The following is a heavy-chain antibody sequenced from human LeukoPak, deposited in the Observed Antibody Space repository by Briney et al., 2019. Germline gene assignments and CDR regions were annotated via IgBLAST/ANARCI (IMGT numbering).Heavy chain of an antibody. V-gene: IGHV4-38-2*02. D-gene: IGHD3-22*01. J-gene: IGHJ4*02. CDR1: GYSISSGYY. CDR3: ARRPAITMIAGGFDY. Sequence: SETLSLTCTVSGYSISSGYYWGWIRQPPGKGLEWIGSIYHSGSTYYNPSLKSRVTISVDTSKNQFSLKLSSVTAADTAVYYCARRPAITMIAGGFDYWGQGTLVTVSS. CDR2: IYHSGST.